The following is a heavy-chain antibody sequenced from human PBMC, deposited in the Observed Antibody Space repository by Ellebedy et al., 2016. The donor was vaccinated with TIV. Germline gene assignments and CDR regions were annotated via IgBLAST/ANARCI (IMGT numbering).Heavy chain of an antibody. Sequence: SETLSLXCAVYGGSFSGYYWSWIRQPPGKGLEWIGEINHSGSTYYNPSLKSRVTISVDTSKNQFSLKLSSVTAADTAVYYCARRGYYYGSFDYWGQGTLVTVSS. J-gene: IGHJ4*02. CDR1: GGSFSGYY. CDR3: ARRGYYYGSFDY. V-gene: IGHV4-34*01. D-gene: IGHD3-10*01. CDR2: INHSGST.